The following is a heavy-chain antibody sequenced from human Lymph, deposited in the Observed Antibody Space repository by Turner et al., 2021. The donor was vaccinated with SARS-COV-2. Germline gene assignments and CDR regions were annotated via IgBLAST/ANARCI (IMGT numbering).Heavy chain of an antibody. CDR3: ARGRYSGGGMDV. J-gene: IGHJ6*02. Sequence: QVQLVQSGAEVKKPGASVKVSCKAPGYTFTSYDINWVRQATGQGLEWMGWMNQNSGNTGYAQKFQGRVTMTRNTSISTAYMELSSLRSEDTAVYDCARGRYSGGGMDVWGQGTTVTVSS. D-gene: IGHD1-26*01. CDR2: MNQNSGNT. V-gene: IGHV1-8*02. CDR1: GYTFTSYD.